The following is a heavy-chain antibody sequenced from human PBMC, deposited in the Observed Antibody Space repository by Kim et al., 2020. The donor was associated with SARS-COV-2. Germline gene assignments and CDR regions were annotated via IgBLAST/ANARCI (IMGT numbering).Heavy chain of an antibody. CDR3: VIFYSGTDS. D-gene: IGHD3-3*01. CDR2: SAI. V-gene: IGHV3-48*02. J-gene: IGHJ4*02. Sequence: SAIQYADAVKGRFTISKDNATNSLYLQMSSLRDADTAVYYCVIFYSGTDSWGQGALVTVSS.